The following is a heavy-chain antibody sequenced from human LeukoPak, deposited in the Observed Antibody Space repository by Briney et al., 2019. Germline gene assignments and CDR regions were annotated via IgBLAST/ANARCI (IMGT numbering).Heavy chain of an antibody. CDR2: IYYSGST. Sequence: PSETLSLTCTVSGTSISSSHWSWIRQPPGKGLEWIGYIYYSGSTNYNPSLKSRVTISVDTSKNQFSLKLNSVTAADTAVYYCARQGPLTTAVTTRTNPFDYWGQGTLVTVSS. CDR3: ARQGPLTTAVTTRTNPFDY. CDR1: GTSISSSH. J-gene: IGHJ4*02. D-gene: IGHD4-11*01. V-gene: IGHV4-59*08.